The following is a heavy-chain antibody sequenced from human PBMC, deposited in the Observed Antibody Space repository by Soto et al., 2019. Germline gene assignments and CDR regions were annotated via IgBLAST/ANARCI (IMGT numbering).Heavy chain of an antibody. V-gene: IGHV4-34*01. D-gene: IGHD6-6*01. CDR2: INHSGST. CDR1: GGSFSGYY. J-gene: IGHJ6*02. Sequence: PSETLSLTCAVYGGSFSGYYWSWIRQPPGKGLEWIGEINHSGSTNYNPSLKSRVTISVDTSKNQFSLKLSSVTAADTAVYYCARGSPYSSSLLYYYDMDVWGRGTTVTVSS. CDR3: ARGSPYSSSLLYYYDMDV.